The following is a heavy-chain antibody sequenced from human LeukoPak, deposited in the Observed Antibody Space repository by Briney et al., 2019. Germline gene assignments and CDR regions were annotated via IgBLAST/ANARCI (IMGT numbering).Heavy chain of an antibody. CDR2: IYYSGST. J-gene: IGHJ6*04. CDR3: ARESALAAAGTTYGMDV. D-gene: IGHD6-13*01. V-gene: IGHV4-31*03. Sequence: SETLSLTCTVSGGSISSGGYYWSWIRQHPGKGLEWIGYIYYSGSTYYNPSLKSRVTISVDTSKNQFSLKLSSVTAADTAVYYCARESALAAAGTTYGMDVWGKRTTVTVSS. CDR1: GGSISSGGYY.